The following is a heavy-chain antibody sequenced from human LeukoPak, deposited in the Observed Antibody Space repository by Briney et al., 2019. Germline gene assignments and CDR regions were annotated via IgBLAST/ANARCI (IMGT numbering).Heavy chain of an antibody. D-gene: IGHD2-2*01. Sequence: GASVKVSCKASGYIFTSYDINWVRQATGQGLEWMGWMNPNSGNTGYAQKFQGRVTMTRNTSISTAYMELSSLRSEDTAVYYCARWGRYCSSTSCYGVDYWGQGTLVTVSS. CDR2: MNPNSGNT. V-gene: IGHV1-8*01. CDR1: GYIFTSYD. J-gene: IGHJ4*02. CDR3: ARWGRYCSSTSCYGVDY.